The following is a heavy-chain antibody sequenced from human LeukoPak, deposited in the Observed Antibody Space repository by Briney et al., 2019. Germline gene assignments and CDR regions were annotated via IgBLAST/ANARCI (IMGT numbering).Heavy chain of an antibody. CDR1: GGSISSYY. D-gene: IGHD2-2*01. J-gene: IGHJ5*02. CDR3: ARRYCSSTSCWWDWFDP. Sequence: SETLSLTCTVSGGSISSYYWSWIRQPAGKGLEWIGRIYTSGSTNYNPSLKSRVTMSVDTSMNQFSLKLSSVTAADTAVYYCARRYCSSTSCWWDWFDPWGQGTLVTVSS. CDR2: IYTSGST. V-gene: IGHV4-4*07.